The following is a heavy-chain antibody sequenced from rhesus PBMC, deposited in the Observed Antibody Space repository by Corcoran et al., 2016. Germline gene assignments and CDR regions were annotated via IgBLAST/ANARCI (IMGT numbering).Heavy chain of an antibody. CDR3: ARACSGFGCPLVNIDY. CDR2: IFDRGGTN. CDR1: GGPLTNPY. J-gene: IGHJ4*01. D-gene: IGHD2-21*01. Sequence: QLQLQESGPGLVKPSATLSLTCAVSGGPLTNPYWSVNRPPPGHGPEWIGRIFDRGGTNDYNPSLKSRVTLSTDTSRNQFSLKLCSVTAADTAVYYCARACSGFGCPLVNIDYWGQGVLVTVSS. V-gene: IGHV4-173*01.